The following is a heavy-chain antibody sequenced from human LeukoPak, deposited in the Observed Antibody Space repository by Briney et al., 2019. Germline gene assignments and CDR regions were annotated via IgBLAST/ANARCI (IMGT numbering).Heavy chain of an antibody. CDR2: INHSGSA. Sequence: SETLSLTCAVSGGSFSGYYWTWIRQPPGKGLEWIGEINHSGSANYNPSLKSRVTISLDTSKNQFSLKLSSVTAADTAVYYCARALTSSSWSRTHYYFDYWGQGTLVTVSS. V-gene: IGHV4-34*01. D-gene: IGHD6-13*01. CDR1: GGSFSGYY. J-gene: IGHJ4*02. CDR3: ARALTSSSWSRTHYYFDY.